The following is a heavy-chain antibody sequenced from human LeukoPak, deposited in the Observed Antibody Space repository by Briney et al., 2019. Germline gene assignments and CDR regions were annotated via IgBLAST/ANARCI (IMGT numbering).Heavy chain of an antibody. CDR3: ASPSIAAVGDAFDI. CDR2: INPNSGGT. CDR1: GYTFTGYY. D-gene: IGHD6-6*01. V-gene: IGHV1-2*02. Sequence: ASVKVSCKASGYTFTGYYMRWVRQAPGQGLEWMGWINPNSGGTNYAQKFQGRVTMTRDTSISTAYMELSRLRSDDTAVYYCASPSIAAVGDAFDIWGQGTMVTVSS. J-gene: IGHJ3*02.